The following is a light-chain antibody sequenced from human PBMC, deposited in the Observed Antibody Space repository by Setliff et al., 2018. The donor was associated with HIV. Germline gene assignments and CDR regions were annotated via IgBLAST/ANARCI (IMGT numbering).Light chain of an antibody. CDR1: SSDVGRYNL. J-gene: IGLJ1*01. V-gene: IGLV2-14*02. CDR2: EVT. Sequence: QSALAQPASVSGSPGQSITFSCTGTSSDVGRYNLVSWYQQFPGKAPKLIIFEVTNRPSGVSNRFSGSKSGNTASLTISGLQAEDEADYYCSSYSINSTPYVFGTGTKVTVL. CDR3: SSYSINSTPYV.